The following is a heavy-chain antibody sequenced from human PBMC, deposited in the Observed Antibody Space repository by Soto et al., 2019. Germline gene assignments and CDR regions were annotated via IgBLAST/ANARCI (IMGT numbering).Heavy chain of an antibody. J-gene: IGHJ4*01. V-gene: IGHV3-7*01. D-gene: IGHD3-10*01. Sequence: GGSLRPSCAPSGFSLCDDWMSWVRQEPGKWLEWVAPIKFDAIERRYVDSVKGRFTLSRDNAKNSLYLQIDSLRAEDTALYYCARESGYGSGTPVNHRLDYWGHGTLVTVS. CDR1: GFSLCDDW. CDR3: ARESGYGSGTPVNHRLDY. CDR2: IKFDAIER.